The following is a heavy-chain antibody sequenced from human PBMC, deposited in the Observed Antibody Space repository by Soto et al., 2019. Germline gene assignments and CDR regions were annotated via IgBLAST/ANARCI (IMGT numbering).Heavy chain of an antibody. Sequence: GMNCKKKAPGKGLEWVAVISYDGSNKYYADSVKGRFTISRDNSKNTLYLQMNSLRAEDTAVYYCARKTLTYYYDSSGSYWGQGTLVTSPQ. J-gene: IGHJ4*02. CDR3: ARKTLTYYYDSSGSY. CDR2: ISYDGSNK. CDR1: G. V-gene: IGHV3-30*03. D-gene: IGHD3-22*01.